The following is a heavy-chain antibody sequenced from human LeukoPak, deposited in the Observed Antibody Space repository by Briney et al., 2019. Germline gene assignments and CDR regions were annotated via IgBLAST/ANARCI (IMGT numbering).Heavy chain of an antibody. V-gene: IGHV3-23*01. CDR2: ISDSGGTT. Sequence: GGSLRLSCAASGFTFSNYGMSWVRQAPGKGLEWVSIISDSGGTTYYADSVKGRFTISRDNSKNTLYLQMNSLRAEDTAVYYCARAVGATNQNFDYWGQGTLVTVSS. J-gene: IGHJ4*02. CDR3: ARAVGATNQNFDY. D-gene: IGHD1-26*01. CDR1: GFTFSNYG.